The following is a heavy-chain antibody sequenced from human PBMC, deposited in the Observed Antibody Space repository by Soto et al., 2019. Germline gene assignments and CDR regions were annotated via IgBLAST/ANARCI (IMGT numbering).Heavy chain of an antibody. J-gene: IGHJ3*02. V-gene: IGHV4-4*02. Sequence: SETLSLTCGVSGDSIISNNWLTWVRQPPGKGLEWVGEIYHSESANYNPSLKRRVTISLDKSRNQFSLSLASVTAADAAVYFCARGTYITGRFALDIWGQGTMVTVSS. CDR3: ARGTYITGRFALDI. CDR1: GDSIISNNW. D-gene: IGHD6-19*01. CDR2: IYHSESA.